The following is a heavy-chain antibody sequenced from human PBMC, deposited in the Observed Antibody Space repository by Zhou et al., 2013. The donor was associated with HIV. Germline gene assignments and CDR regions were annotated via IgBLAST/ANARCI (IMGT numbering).Heavy chain of an antibody. J-gene: IGHJ5*02. CDR3: ARGDTGWFDP. CDR1: GYTFTDYF. V-gene: IGHV1-46*01. D-gene: IGHD4-17*01. Sequence: QVQLVQSGAEVKKPGASVKVSCKSSGYTFTDYFIYWVRQAPGHGLEWMGLINPSSGSINYSQKFQGRVTMTRDTSTSTVYMELSNLRSEDTAFYYCARGDTGWFDPWGQGTLVTVSS. CDR2: INPSSGSI.